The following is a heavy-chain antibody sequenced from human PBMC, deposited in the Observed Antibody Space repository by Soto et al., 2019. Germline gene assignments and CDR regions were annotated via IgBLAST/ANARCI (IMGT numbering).Heavy chain of an antibody. Sequence: QVRLEESGPGLVKPSETLSLICSVSGGSVNNADYFWSWIRHHPENGLEWIGYIYYSGSPRYNPSFKTRATLSIDTSKNQFSLRLNSVTVADTAVYFCARDADYGGSRGGMDVWGRGTTVTVSS. D-gene: IGHD4-17*01. V-gene: IGHV4-31*03. CDR2: IYYSGSP. J-gene: IGHJ6*02. CDR3: ARDADYGGSRGGMDV. CDR1: GGSVNNADYF.